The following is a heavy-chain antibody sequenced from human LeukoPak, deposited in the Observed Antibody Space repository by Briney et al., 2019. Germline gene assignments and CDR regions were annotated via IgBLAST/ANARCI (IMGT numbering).Heavy chain of an antibody. J-gene: IGHJ6*02. Sequence: PSATLSLTCTVSGYSISSGYYWGWIRQPPGKRLEWVASIHSSGNTYYSPTLKSRVTISVDTSKNQFSLKLSSVTAADTAVYYCARDRYYYGMDVWGQGTTVTVSS. CDR1: GYSISSGYY. CDR3: ARDRYYYGMDV. V-gene: IGHV4-38-2*02. CDR2: IHSSGNT.